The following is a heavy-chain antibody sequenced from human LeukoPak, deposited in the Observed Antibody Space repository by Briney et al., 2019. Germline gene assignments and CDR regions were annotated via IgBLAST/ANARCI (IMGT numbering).Heavy chain of an antibody. Sequence: PGGSLRLSCAASGFTFSSYEMNWVRQAPGKGLEWVSYISSSGSTIYYADSVKVRFTISRDNANNSLYLQMNSLRAEDTAVYYCARDRRFDSSGYYGNWFDPWGQGTLVTVSS. D-gene: IGHD3-22*01. J-gene: IGHJ5*02. V-gene: IGHV3-48*03. CDR3: ARDRRFDSSGYYGNWFDP. CDR1: GFTFSSYE. CDR2: ISSSGSTI.